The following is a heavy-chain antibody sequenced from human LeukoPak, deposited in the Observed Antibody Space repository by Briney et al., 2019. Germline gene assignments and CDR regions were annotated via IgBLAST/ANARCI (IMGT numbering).Heavy chain of an antibody. D-gene: IGHD1-26*01. V-gene: IGHV3-30-3*01. CDR1: GFTFSIYA. J-gene: IGHJ4*02. Sequence: GGSLRLSCAASGFTFSIYAMHWVRQAPGKGLEWVAVVSYDGSNKYYADSVKGRFTISRDNSKNTLYLQMNRLRAEDAAVYYCATIGDRRSGELYRIDYWGQGTLVTVSS. CDR3: ATIGDRRSGELYRIDY. CDR2: VSYDGSNK.